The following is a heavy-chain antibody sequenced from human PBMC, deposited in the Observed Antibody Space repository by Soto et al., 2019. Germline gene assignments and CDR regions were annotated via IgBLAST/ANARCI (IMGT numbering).Heavy chain of an antibody. Sequence: EVQLLESGGGLVQPGGSLRLSCAASGFAFSTYAMSWVRQAPGKGLEWVSAISSSGTSTYYKDSVKGRFTVSRDNSKSTLYLQMNSLRADDTAVYYCAREWRIAMVRGGAVDYWGQGTLVTVSS. J-gene: IGHJ1*01. CDR1: GFAFSTYA. CDR3: AREWRIAMVRGGAVDY. D-gene: IGHD3-10*01. V-gene: IGHV3-23*01. CDR2: ISSSGTST.